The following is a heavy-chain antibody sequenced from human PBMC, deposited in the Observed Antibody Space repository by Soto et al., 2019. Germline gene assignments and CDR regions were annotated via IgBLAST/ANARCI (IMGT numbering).Heavy chain of an antibody. V-gene: IGHV1-2*04. Sequence: QVQLVQSGAEVKKPRASVKVSCKASGYTFTGYYMHWVRQAPGQGLEWMGWINPNSGGTNYAQKFQGWVTMTRDTSISTAYMELSRLRSDDTAVYYCAREEVGQWLVQGVYYYYGMDVWGQGTTVTVSS. D-gene: IGHD6-19*01. CDR3: AREEVGQWLVQGVYYYYGMDV. J-gene: IGHJ6*02. CDR1: GYTFTGYY. CDR2: INPNSGGT.